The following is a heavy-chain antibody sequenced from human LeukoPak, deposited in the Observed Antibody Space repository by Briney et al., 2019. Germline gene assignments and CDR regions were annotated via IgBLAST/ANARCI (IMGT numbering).Heavy chain of an antibody. CDR2: ISSRGSYV. Sequence: GGSLRLSCAASGFTFSNYSMNWVRQAPGKGLEWVSSISSRGSYVYHADSLRGRFTISRDNAKESLFLQMNSLRVDDTAVYYCARAQRYRGYDFWGQGILVTVSS. J-gene: IGHJ4*02. D-gene: IGHD5-12*01. CDR1: GFTFSNYS. CDR3: ARAQRYRGYDF. V-gene: IGHV3-21*01.